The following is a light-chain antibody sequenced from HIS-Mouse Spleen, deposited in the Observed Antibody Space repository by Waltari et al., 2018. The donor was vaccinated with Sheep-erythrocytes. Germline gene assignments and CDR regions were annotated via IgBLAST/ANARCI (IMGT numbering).Light chain of an antibody. CDR1: ALPKQY. CDR2: EDS. V-gene: IGLV3-10*01. Sequence: SYELTQPPSVSVSPGQTARITCSGDALPKQYAYWYQQKPGQAPVLVIYEDSKRPYGSPGRFAGSSSGTMATLTISGAQVEDEADYYCYSTDSSGNHYVFGTGTKVTVL. CDR3: YSTDSSGNHYV. J-gene: IGLJ1*01.